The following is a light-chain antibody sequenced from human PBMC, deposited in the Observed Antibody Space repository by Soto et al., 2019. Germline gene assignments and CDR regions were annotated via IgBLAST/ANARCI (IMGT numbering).Light chain of an antibody. CDR1: NSNIGNNF. J-gene: IGLJ1*01. V-gene: IGLV1-51*01. Sequence: QSVLTQPPSVSAAPGQKVTISCSGGNSNIGNNFVSWYQHLPGTAPTLLIYDNNKRPSGIPDRFSGSKSGTSATLGITGLQTGDEADYYCATWDSSLSAYVFGTGTKVTVL. CDR2: DNN. CDR3: ATWDSSLSAYV.